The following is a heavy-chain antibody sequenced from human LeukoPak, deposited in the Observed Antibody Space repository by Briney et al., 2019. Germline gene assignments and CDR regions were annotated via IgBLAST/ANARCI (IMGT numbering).Heavy chain of an antibody. V-gene: IGHV4-34*01. CDR1: GGSFSGYY. J-gene: IGHJ4*02. CDR2: INHSGST. CDR3: ASWDTGYSSGWYLN. Sequence: TSVTLSLTCAVYGGSFSGYYWSWIRQPPGKGLEWIGEINHSGSTNYSPSLKSRVTISVDTSKNQFSLKLSSVTAADTAVYYCASWDTGYSSGWYLNWGQGTLVTVSS. D-gene: IGHD6-19*01.